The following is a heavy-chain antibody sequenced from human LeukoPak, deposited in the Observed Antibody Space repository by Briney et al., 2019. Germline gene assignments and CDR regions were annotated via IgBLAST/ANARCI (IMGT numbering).Heavy chain of an antibody. D-gene: IGHD6-19*01. CDR1: GGSISSSSYY. J-gene: IGHJ6*03. CDR3: ARHQWHYYYYMGV. CDR2: IYYSGST. Sequence: SETLSLTCTVSGGSISSSSYYWGWIRQPPGKGLAWIGSIYYSGSTYYNPSLKSRVTISVDTSKNQFSLRLSSVTAADTAVYYCARHQWHYYYYMGVWGNGSTVTVSS. V-gene: IGHV4-39*01.